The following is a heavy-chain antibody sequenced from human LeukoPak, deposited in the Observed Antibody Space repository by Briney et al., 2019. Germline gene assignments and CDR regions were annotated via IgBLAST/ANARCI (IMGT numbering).Heavy chain of an antibody. V-gene: IGHV4-61*02. CDR1: GGSISSGSYY. CDR2: IYTSGST. CDR3: ARERDDPIPYGMDV. D-gene: IGHD2-21*01. Sequence: PSETLSLTCTVSGGSISSGSYYWSWIRQPAGKGLEWIGRIYTSGSTNYNPSLESRVTISVDTSKNQFSLKLSSVTAADTAVYYCARERDDPIPYGMDVWGQGTTVTVSS. J-gene: IGHJ6*02.